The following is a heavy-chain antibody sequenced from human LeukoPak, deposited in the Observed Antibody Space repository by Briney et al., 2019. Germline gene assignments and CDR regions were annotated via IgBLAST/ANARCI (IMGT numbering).Heavy chain of an antibody. J-gene: IGHJ4*02. CDR3: ASYARLTYYYGSGDY. V-gene: IGHV3-21*01. CDR1: GFTFSSYS. D-gene: IGHD3-10*01. Sequence: GGSLRLSCAASGFTFSSYSMNWVRQAPGKGLEWVSSISSSSSYIYYADSVKGRFTISRDNAENSLYLQMSSLRAEDTAVYYCASYARLTYYYGSGDYWGQGTLVTVSS. CDR2: ISSSSSYI.